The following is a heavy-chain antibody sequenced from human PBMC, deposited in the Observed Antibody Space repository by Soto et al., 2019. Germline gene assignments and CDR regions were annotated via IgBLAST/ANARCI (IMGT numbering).Heavy chain of an antibody. CDR1: GFTFSSYS. CDR3: ARSPVGDAFNV. CDR2: ISSGSDYI. V-gene: IGHV3-21*01. J-gene: IGHJ3*01. Sequence: EVQLMESGGGLVKPGGSLRLSCAASGFTFSSYSMNWVRQAPGKGLEWVSSISSGSDYIFYADSVKGRFTISRDNAKNSLFLQMNSLTAEDTAVNYCARSPVGDAFNVWGQGTVVTVSS.